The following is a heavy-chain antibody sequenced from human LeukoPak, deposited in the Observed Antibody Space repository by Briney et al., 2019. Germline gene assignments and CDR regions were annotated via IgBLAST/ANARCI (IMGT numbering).Heavy chain of an antibody. CDR2: MYYSEST. Sequence: PGETLSLTCTLSGVSVSGGSYYWTWIRRPPGRGLEWNGYMYYSESTNYSPSLKSRVTLSIDTSKNQFSLKLTSVTAADRAVFYCARSYYYGSGTYRPFDCWGQGILVTVSS. J-gene: IGHJ4*02. D-gene: IGHD3-10*01. CDR3: ARSYYYGSGTYRPFDC. V-gene: IGHV4-61*01. CDR1: GVSVSGGSYY.